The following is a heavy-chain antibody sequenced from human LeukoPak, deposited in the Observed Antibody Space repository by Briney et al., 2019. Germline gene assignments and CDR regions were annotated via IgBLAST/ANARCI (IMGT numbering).Heavy chain of an antibody. V-gene: IGHV4-59*12. CDR1: GGSISYYY. J-gene: IGHJ4*02. CDR2: IYYTGST. CDR3: ARDPVHCSGGTCYSFAY. D-gene: IGHD2-15*01. Sequence: SETLSLTCTVSGGSISYYYWTWIRQSPGKGLEWIGQIYYTGSTYYNPSLKSRVTISVDKSKNQFSLKLTSVTAADTAVYYCARDPVHCSGGTCYSFAYWGQGTLVTVSS.